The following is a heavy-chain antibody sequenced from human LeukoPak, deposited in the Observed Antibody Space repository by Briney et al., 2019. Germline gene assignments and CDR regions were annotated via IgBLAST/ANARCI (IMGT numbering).Heavy chain of an antibody. CDR3: ASGRYYGSGSYKEGPFDY. J-gene: IGHJ4*02. D-gene: IGHD3-10*01. CDR1: GGTFSSYA. Sequence: ASVKVSCKASGGTFSSYAISWVRQAPGQGLEWMGGIIPIFGTANYAQKFQGRVTITADESTSTAYMELSSLRSEDTAVYYCASGRYYGSGSYKEGPFDYWGQGTLVTVSS. CDR2: IIPIFGTA. V-gene: IGHV1-69*13.